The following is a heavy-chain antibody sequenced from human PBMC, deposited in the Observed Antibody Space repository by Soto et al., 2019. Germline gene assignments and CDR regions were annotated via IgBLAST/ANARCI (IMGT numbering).Heavy chain of an antibody. Sequence: SETLSLTCNVSGASISSGDYYWSWIRQPPGKGLEWIGYIYFSESTSYNPSLKSRVTISGDKSKNHFSLRLTSVTAADTAVYYCGTIYGDYDYWGQGTLLTVSS. V-gene: IGHV4-30-4*01. D-gene: IGHD4-17*01. J-gene: IGHJ4*02. CDR2: IYFSEST. CDR1: GASISSGDYY. CDR3: GTIYGDYDY.